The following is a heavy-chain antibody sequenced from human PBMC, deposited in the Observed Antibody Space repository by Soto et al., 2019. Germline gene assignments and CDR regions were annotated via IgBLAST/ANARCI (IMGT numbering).Heavy chain of an antibody. V-gene: IGHV3-23*01. CDR3: AKFVAHPLEYWYLDF. Sequence: EVQLLGSGGGLVQPGGSLRLSCAASGFTFSAYAMGWVRQAPGKGLEWVSTIHGGGGATHYADSVKGRFTISRDDSQNTLYAQMNSLRAEDTPVYYCAKFVAHPLEYWYLDFWGRGTLVTVSS. CDR1: GFTFSAYA. CDR2: IHGGGGAT. D-gene: IGHD1-1*01. J-gene: IGHJ2*01.